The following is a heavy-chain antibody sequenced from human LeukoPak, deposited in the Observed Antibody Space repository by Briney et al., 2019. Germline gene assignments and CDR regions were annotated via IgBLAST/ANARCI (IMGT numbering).Heavy chain of an antibody. V-gene: IGHV3-23*01. CDR1: GFTFSSYA. D-gene: IGHD3-3*01. CDR3: AKAGDYDFWSGYYTDY. CDR2: ISGSGGST. J-gene: IGHJ4*02. Sequence: PGGSLRLSCAASGFTFSSYAMSWVRQAPGKGLEWVSAISGSGGSTYYADSVKGRFTISRDNSKNTLYLQMNSLRAEDTAVYYCAKAGDYDFWSGYYTDYWGQGTLVTVSS.